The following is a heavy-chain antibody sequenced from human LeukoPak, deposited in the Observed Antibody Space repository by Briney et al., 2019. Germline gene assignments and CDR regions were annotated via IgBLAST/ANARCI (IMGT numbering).Heavy chain of an antibody. J-gene: IGHJ4*02. D-gene: IGHD1-26*01. CDR1: GGSISSSSYY. Sequence: PSETLSLTCTVSGGSISSSSYYWGWIRQPPGKGLEWIGSIYYSGSTYYNPSLKSRVTISVDTSKNQFSLKLSSVTAADTAVYYCARSLWYSGYMWGQGTLATVSS. V-gene: IGHV4-39*01. CDR2: IYYSGST. CDR3: ARSLWYSGYM.